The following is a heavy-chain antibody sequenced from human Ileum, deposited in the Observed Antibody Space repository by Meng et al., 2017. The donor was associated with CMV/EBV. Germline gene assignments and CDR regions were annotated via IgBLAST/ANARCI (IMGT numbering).Heavy chain of an antibody. J-gene: IGHJ4*02. Sequence: GSLRLYCAASGFSVSNNYMIWVRRAPGKGLKWVSLVYSGGSTNYADSVRGRFTISRDNSKNTVYLQMNSLRVEDTAVYYCERVVAGHWGQGTLVTVSS. CDR2: VYSGGST. D-gene: IGHD2-21*01. CDR1: GFSVSNNY. CDR3: ERVVAGH. V-gene: IGHV3-53*01.